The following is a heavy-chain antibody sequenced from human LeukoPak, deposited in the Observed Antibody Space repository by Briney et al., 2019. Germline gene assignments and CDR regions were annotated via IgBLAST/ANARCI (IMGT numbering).Heavy chain of an antibody. J-gene: IGHJ4*02. V-gene: IGHV1-18*04. D-gene: IGHD3-22*01. CDR2: MNPNNDNT. CDR1: GYTFTSYG. Sequence: ASVKVSCKASGYTFTSYGYSWVRQAPGQGLEWMGWMNPNNDNTGYAQKFQGRVTITTDESTSTAYMELSSLRSEDTAVYYCARESGRYDSSGYYYQAYFDYWGQGTLVTVSS. CDR3: ARESGRYDSSGYYYQAYFDY.